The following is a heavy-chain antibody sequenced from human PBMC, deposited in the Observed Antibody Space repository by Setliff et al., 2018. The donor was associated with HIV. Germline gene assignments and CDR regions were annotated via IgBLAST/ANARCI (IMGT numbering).Heavy chain of an antibody. CDR1: GGSIRSDSYY. Sequence: SETLSLTCTVSGGSIRSDSYYWTWIRQPAGEGLEWIGRISTSGNTNYNPSLKNRLTMSLDTSKQQFSLRLSSVTAADTAVYYCARVMWYSSGSKGWNYFDYWGQGTLVTVSS. CDR2: ISTSGNT. D-gene: IGHD6-19*01. V-gene: IGHV4-61*02. J-gene: IGHJ4*02. CDR3: ARVMWYSSGSKGWNYFDY.